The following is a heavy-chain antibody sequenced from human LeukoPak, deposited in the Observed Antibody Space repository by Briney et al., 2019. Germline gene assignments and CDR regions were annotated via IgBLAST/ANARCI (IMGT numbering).Heavy chain of an antibody. Sequence: SETLSLTCTVSGGSINSYYWGWIRQPAGKGLEWIGRIYTSGSTNYNPSLKSRVTMSVDTSKNQFSLKLSSVTAADTAVYYCARERTGIVGATGYYYYYMDVWGKGTTVTVSS. CDR2: IYTSGST. V-gene: IGHV4-4*07. CDR3: ARERTGIVGATGYYYYYMDV. CDR1: GGSINSYY. J-gene: IGHJ6*03. D-gene: IGHD1-26*01.